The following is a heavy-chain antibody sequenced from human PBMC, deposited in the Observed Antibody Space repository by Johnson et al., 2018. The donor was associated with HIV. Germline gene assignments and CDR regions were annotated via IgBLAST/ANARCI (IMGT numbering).Heavy chain of an antibody. J-gene: IGHJ3*02. CDR3: ITEGVRDGYNLAFDI. D-gene: IGHD5-24*01. CDR2: LKSEPDGETP. Sequence: VQLVQSGGGVVQPGGSLRLSCAASGFTFTNVWMSWVRQAPGEGLEWLGRLKSEPDGETPDYAAPVKGRFTISTDDSKNTLYLQMNSLKTEDTAVYYCITEGVRDGYNLAFDIWGQGTMVTVSS. V-gene: IGHV3-15*01. CDR1: GFTFTNVW.